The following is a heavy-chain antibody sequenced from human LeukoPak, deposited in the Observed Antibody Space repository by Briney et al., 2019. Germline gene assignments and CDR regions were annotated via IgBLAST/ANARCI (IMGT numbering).Heavy chain of an antibody. CDR1: GYSFTSYW. Sequence: GESLKISCKGSGYSFTSYWIGWVRQMPGKGLEWMGIIYPGDSDTRYSPSFQGQVTISADKSISTAYLQWSSLKASDTAMYYCARHAPQRADDYDILTGYYMTRVRGYYYGMDVWGQGTTVTVSS. J-gene: IGHJ6*02. CDR3: ARHAPQRADDYDILTGYYMTRVRGYYYGMDV. CDR2: IYPGDSDT. D-gene: IGHD3-9*01. V-gene: IGHV5-51*01.